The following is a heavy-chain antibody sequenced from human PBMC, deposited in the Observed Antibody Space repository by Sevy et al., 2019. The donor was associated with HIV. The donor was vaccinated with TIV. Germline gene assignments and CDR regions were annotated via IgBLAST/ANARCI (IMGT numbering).Heavy chain of an antibody. CDR1: GFTFSSYS. Sequence: GGSLRLSCAASGFTFSSYSMNWVRQAPGKGLEWVSYISSSSSTIYYAHSVKGRFTISRDNAKNSLYLQMNSLRAEDTAVYYCARLSGYSSSWSYFDYWGQGTLVTVSS. D-gene: IGHD6-13*01. J-gene: IGHJ4*02. V-gene: IGHV3-48*01. CDR2: ISSSSSTI. CDR3: ARLSGYSSSWSYFDY.